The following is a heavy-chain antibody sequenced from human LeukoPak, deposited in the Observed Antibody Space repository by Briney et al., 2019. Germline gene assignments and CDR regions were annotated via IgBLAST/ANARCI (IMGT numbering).Heavy chain of an antibody. J-gene: IGHJ6*03. CDR3: AKAAPYDFWSGYYYYYYYMDV. V-gene: IGHV3-23*01. D-gene: IGHD3-3*01. Sequence: GGSLRLSCAASGFTFSSYAMSWVRQAPGKGLEWVSAISGSGGSTYYADSEKGRFTISRDNSKNTLYLQMNSLRAEDTAVYYCAKAAPYDFWSGYYYYYYYMDVWGKGTTVTVSS. CDR2: ISGSGGST. CDR1: GFTFSSYA.